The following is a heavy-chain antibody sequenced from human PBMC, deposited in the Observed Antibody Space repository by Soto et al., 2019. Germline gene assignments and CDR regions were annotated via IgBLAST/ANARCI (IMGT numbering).Heavy chain of an antibody. CDR3: ARSQYSSMVTFDY. Sequence: QVQLQESGPGLVKPSQTLSLTCTFSGGSISSGGYYWSWIRQHPGKGLEWIGYIYKSGTTDYNPSLKGRLSISIDTSKTQFSLKLRSVTAADTAVYYCARSQYSSMVTFDYWGQGTLVTVYS. CDR1: GGSISSGGYY. J-gene: IGHJ4*02. CDR2: IYKSGTT. V-gene: IGHV4-31*03. D-gene: IGHD6-13*01.